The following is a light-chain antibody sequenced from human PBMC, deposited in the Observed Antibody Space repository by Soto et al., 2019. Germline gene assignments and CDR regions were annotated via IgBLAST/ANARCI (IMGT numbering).Light chain of an antibody. J-gene: IGLJ3*02. Sequence: QSALTQPASVSGSPGQSITISCTGTSSDVGSYNLVSWYQQHPGKAPKLIIYDVSKRPSGVSNRCSGSKSGNTASLTISGLQAEDEADYYGCSYADNSRVFGGGTKLTVL. V-gene: IGLV2-23*02. CDR3: CSYADNSRV. CDR2: DVS. CDR1: SSDVGSYNL.